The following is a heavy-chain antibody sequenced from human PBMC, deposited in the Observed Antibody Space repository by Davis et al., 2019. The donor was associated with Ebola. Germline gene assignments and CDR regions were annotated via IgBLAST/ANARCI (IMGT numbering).Heavy chain of an antibody. V-gene: IGHV3-7*01. D-gene: IGHD3-9*01. Sequence: PAGSLRLSCVASGFTFSSYWMSWVRQAPGKGLEWVANINQDGSEKYYVDSVKGRFTISRDNAKNSLYLQMNILRAEDTAVFYCAINNDWRFDYWGQGALVTVSS. J-gene: IGHJ4*02. CDR2: INQDGSEK. CDR1: GFTFSSYW. CDR3: AINNDWRFDY.